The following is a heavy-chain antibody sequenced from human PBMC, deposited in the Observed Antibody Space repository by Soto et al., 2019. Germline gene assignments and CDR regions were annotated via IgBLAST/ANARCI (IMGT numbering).Heavy chain of an antibody. CDR3: ITDPYGGSLYDYGMDL. J-gene: IGHJ6*02. D-gene: IGHD2-21*01. CDR2: IKTKVDGGTT. Sequence: EVQLVESGGGLVKPGGSFRFPCEASGFTSIKAWRVWVARAPGKGRGWVGRIKTKVDGGTTDSAAPVKGRVTIWRDDLADMVYLQMNSLKTEDTALYYCITDPYGGSLYDYGMDLWGQGTTVTVSS. CDR1: GFTSIKAW. V-gene: IGHV3-15*01.